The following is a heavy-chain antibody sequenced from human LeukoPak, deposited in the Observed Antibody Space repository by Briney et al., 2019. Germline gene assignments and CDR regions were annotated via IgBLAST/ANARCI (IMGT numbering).Heavy chain of an antibody. J-gene: IGHJ4*02. D-gene: IGHD3-10*01. CDR3: ARGLITLVRGVTSYYFDY. CDR2: IFYIGGT. Sequence: SETLSLTCTESGGSISNYYWSWIRQPPRKGLEWVGYIFYIGGTNYNPSLKSQATISVDTSKNQFSLKLSSVTAADTAVYYCARGLITLVRGVTSYYFDYWGQGTLVTVSS. V-gene: IGHV4-59*01. CDR1: GGSISNYY.